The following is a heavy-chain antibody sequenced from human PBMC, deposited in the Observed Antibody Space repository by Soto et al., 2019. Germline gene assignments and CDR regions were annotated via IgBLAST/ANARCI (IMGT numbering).Heavy chain of an antibody. CDR1: GGTFSSYA. J-gene: IGHJ6*02. V-gene: IGHV1-69*12. CDR2: IIPIFGTA. CDR3: ASHPPISGGGSERGYYYSYYGMDV. D-gene: IGHD2-15*01. Sequence: QVQLVQSGAEVKKPGSSVKVSCKASGGTFSSYAISWVRQAPGQGLEWMGGIIPIFGTADYAQKFQGRVTMTADACTSTACMELSSLRSEDAAAYYGASHPPISGGGSERGYYYSYYGMDVWGQGPTGTVSS.